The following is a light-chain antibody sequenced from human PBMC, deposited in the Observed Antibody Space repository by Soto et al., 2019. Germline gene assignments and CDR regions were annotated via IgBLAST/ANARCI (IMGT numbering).Light chain of an antibody. CDR2: DNN. V-gene: IGLV1-51*01. CDR1: SSNIGNND. Sequence: QSVLTQPPSVSAAPGQKVTIPCSGSSSNIGNNDVSWYQQLPGTAPKVLIYDNNKRPSGIPDRISGSKSGTSATLGITGLQTGDEADYYCGTWDTNSYVFGTGTKVTVL. CDR3: GTWDTNSYV. J-gene: IGLJ1*01.